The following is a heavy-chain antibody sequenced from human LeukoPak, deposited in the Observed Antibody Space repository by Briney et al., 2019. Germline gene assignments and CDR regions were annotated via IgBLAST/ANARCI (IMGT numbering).Heavy chain of an antibody. CDR2: ISAYNGNT. D-gene: IGHD3-9*01. Sequence: GASVKVSCKASGYTFTSYGISWVRQAPGQGLEWMGWISAYNGNTNYAQKLQGRVTMTTDTSTSTAYMELRSLRSDDTAVYYCARAVEYYDILTGYPSHDYWGQGTLVTVSS. CDR3: ARAVEYYDILTGYPSHDY. J-gene: IGHJ4*02. CDR1: GYTFTSYG. V-gene: IGHV1-18*01.